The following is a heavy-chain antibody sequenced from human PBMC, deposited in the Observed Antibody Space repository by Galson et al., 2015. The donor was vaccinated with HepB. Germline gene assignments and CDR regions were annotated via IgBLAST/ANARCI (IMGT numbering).Heavy chain of an antibody. J-gene: IGHJ4*02. D-gene: IGHD3-16*01. CDR3: AKVAILGATPHYFDY. V-gene: IGHV3-23*01. Sequence: LRLSCAASGFTFTRYAISWVRQAPGKGLDWVSSISVSGAITYYGDSVKGRFTLSRDNSKNTVFLQMHTLRAEDTAVYYCAKVAILGATPHYFDYLGQGTLVTVSS. CDR2: ISVSGAIT. CDR1: GFTFTRYA.